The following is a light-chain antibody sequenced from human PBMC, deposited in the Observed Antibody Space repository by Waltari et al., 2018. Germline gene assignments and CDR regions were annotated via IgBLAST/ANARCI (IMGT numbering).Light chain of an antibody. J-gene: IGKJ2*01. CDR1: QSVSSY. V-gene: IGKV3-11*01. CDR3: QQRSNWPPRSF. CDR2: GAS. Sequence: EIVLTQSPATLSLSPGERATLSCRASQSVSSYLAWYQQKPGQAPRLLIYGASNRATGIPARFSGIGSGTDFTLTISSLEPEDFAVYYCQQRSNWPPRSFVGQVTKLEIK.